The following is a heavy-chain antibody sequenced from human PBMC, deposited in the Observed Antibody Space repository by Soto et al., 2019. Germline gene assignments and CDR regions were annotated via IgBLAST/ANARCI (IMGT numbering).Heavy chain of an antibody. Sequence: QVQLVQSGAEVKKPGASVKVSCRASGYTFTSYVISWVRQAPAQGLEWMGWISAYNGNTNFAQKLQGRVTMTTDTSTSTAYMALRSLRSDDTIVYYCARVVATGAGPYGMDVWGQGTTVTVSS. V-gene: IGHV1-18*01. CDR1: GYTFTSYV. CDR3: ARVVATGAGPYGMDV. J-gene: IGHJ6*02. CDR2: ISAYNGNT. D-gene: IGHD6-19*01.